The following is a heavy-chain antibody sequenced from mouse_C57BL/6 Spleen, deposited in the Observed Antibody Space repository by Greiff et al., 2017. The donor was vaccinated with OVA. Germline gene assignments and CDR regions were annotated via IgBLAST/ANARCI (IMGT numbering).Heavy chain of an antibody. V-gene: IGHV1-26*01. D-gene: IGHD2-1*01. CDR1: GYTFTDYY. CDR2: INPNNGGT. CDR3: ARSNYGKDWFAY. J-gene: IGHJ3*01. Sequence: VQLQQSGPELVKPGASVKISCKASGYTFTDYYMNWVKQSHGKSLEWIGDINPNNGGTSYNQKFKGKATLTVDKSSSTAYMELRSLTSEDSAVYYCARSNYGKDWFAYWGQGTLVTVSA.